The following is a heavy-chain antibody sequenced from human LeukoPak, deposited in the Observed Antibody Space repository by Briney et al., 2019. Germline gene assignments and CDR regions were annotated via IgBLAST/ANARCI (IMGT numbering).Heavy chain of an antibody. J-gene: IGHJ4*02. Sequence: GGSLRLSCAASGFTFSSYSMNWVGQAPGKGLEWVSSISSTSIYIFYADSLKGRFTISRDNAKNSLFLQMNSLRAEDTAVYYCAREAGGYSYATHLDYWGQGTLVTVSS. CDR3: AREAGGYSYATHLDY. V-gene: IGHV3-21*01. D-gene: IGHD5-18*01. CDR2: ISSTSIYI. CDR1: GFTFSSYS.